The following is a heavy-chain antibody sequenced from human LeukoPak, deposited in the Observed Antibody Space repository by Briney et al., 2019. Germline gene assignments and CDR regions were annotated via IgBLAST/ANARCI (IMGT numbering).Heavy chain of an antibody. D-gene: IGHD2-21*02. CDR2: ISYDGSNK. Sequence: PGGSLRLSCAASGFTFSSYAMHWVRQAPGKGLEWVAVISYDGSNKYYADSVKGRFTISRDNSKNTLYLQMNSLRAEDTAVYYCARESSKVTHRGFDYWGQGTLVTVSS. J-gene: IGHJ4*02. CDR1: GFTFSSYA. CDR3: ARESSKVTHRGFDY. V-gene: IGHV3-30*04.